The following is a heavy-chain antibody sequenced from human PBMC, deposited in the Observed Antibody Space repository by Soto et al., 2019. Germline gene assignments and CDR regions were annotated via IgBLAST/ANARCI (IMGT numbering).Heavy chain of an antibody. V-gene: IGHV3-23*01. CDR2: ISGSGASA. J-gene: IGHJ4*02. D-gene: IGHD3-10*01. CDR3: ARGVRVRGALMPPDC. CDR1: GFIFTSYA. Sequence: EVELMDSGGGLVQRGGSLRLSCAASGFIFTSYAMSWVRQAPGKGLEWVSSISGSGASAYYADSVRGRLTISRDNSKNTLYLQMNSLRVEDTAVYYCARGVRVRGALMPPDCWGQGTLVAVSS.